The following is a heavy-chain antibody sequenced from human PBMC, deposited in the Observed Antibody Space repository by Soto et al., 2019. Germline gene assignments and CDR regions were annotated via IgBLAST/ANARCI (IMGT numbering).Heavy chain of an antibody. J-gene: IGHJ6*02. CDR2: MNPDSGNT. CDR1: GYSLITYD. D-gene: IGHD3-16*01. Sequence: QVQLVQSGAEVKKPGASVKVSCKASGYSLITYDINWVRQATGQGLEWMGWMNPDSGNTGYAQNFQGRVTMTRNTXIXXAYRELSSLRSEDTAVYYCARGRPGIEVPEGGFDVWGQGTTVNVSS. V-gene: IGHV1-8*01. CDR3: ARGRPGIEVPEGGFDV.